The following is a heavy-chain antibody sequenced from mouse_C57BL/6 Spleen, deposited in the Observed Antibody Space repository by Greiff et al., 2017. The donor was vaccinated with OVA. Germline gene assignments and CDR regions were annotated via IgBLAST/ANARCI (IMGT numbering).Heavy chain of an antibody. V-gene: IGHV2-9-1*01. CDR1: GFSLTSYA. Sequence: VKVVESGPGLVAPSQSLSITCTVSGFSLTSYAISWVRQPPGKGLEWLGVIWTGGGTNYNSALKSRLSISKDNSKSQVFIKMSSLQTDDTARYYCARCDGEGYYAMDYWGQGTSVTVSS. J-gene: IGHJ4*01. CDR2: IWTGGGT. CDR3: ARCDGEGYYAMDY.